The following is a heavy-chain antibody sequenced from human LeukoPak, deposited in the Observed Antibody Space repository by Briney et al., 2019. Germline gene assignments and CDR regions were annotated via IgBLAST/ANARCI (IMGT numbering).Heavy chain of an antibody. CDR3: ARGGIAARRFYASAVDY. CDR1: GYTFTSYG. CDR2: ISAYNGNT. J-gene: IGHJ4*02. D-gene: IGHD6-6*01. Sequence: ASVKVSCKASGYTFTSYGISWVRQAPGQGLEWMGWISAYNGNTNYAQKFQGRVTMTRDTSISTAYMELSRLRSDDTAVYYCARGGIAARRFYASAVDYWGQGTLVTVSS. V-gene: IGHV1-18*01.